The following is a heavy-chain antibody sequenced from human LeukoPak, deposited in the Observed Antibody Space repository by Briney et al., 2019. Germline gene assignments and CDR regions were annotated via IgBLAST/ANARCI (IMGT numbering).Heavy chain of an antibody. CDR1: GGSISSSSYY. CDR3: ARLRRDGYNYYYYYYMDV. D-gene: IGHD5-24*01. Sequence: SETLSLTCTVSGGSISSSSYYWGWIRQPPGKGLEWIGSIYYSGSTYYNPSLKSPVTISVDTSKNQFSLKLSSVTAADTAVYYCARLRRDGYNYYYYYYMDVWGKGTTVTVSS. CDR2: IYYSGST. J-gene: IGHJ6*03. V-gene: IGHV4-39*01.